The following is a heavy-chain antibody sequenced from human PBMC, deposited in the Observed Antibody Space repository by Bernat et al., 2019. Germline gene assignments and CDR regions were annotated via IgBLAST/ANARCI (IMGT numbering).Heavy chain of an antibody. CDR1: GFTFSDYH. CDR3: ARDIVGAGFGSDY. Sequence: QVQLVESGGGLVKPGGSLRLSCAASGFTFSDYHMSWIRQAPGKGLEWVSYISSSSSYTNYADSVKGRFTISRDNAKNSLYLQMNSLRGEDTAVYYCARDIVGAGFGSDYWGQGTLVTVSS. V-gene: IGHV3-11*05. D-gene: IGHD1-26*01. CDR2: ISSSSSYT. J-gene: IGHJ4*02.